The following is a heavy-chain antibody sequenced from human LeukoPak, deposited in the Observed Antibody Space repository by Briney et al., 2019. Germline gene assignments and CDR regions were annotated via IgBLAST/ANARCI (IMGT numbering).Heavy chain of an antibody. CDR2: ISSSSYI. J-gene: IGHJ4*02. CDR3: AMEGYSGNYPAY. D-gene: IGHD1-26*01. CDR1: GFTFSTYS. Sequence: GGSLRLSCAASGFTFSTYSMNWVRQAPGKGLEWVSSISSSSYIYYADSVKGRFTISRDNAKNSLYLQMNSLRAEDTAVYYCAMEGYSGNYPAYWGQGTLVTVSS. V-gene: IGHV3-21*01.